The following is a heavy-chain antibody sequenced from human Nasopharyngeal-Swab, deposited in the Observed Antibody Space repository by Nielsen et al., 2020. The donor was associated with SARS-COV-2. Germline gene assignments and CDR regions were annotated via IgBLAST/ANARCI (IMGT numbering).Heavy chain of an antibody. CDR3: AKKWSPFILTWGMDV. CDR2: ISYEGSKE. Sequence: GESLKISCAASGFSFNNYGLHWVRQAPGKGLEWVAVISYEGSKEYYVDSVEGRFTISKDNSKNMVYLQMHSLRTEDTAVYYCAKKWSPFILTWGMDVWGQGTTVTVAS. J-gene: IGHJ6*02. D-gene: IGHD3-9*01. V-gene: IGHV3-30*18. CDR1: GFSFNNYG.